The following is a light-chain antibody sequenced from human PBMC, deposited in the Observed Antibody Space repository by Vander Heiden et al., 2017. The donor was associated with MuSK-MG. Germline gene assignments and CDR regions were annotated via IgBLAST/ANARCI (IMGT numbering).Light chain of an antibody. J-gene: IGKJ1*01. CDR2: AAP. Sequence: VTITCRASQSISTFLAWYQQKPGKAPKLLIYAAPTLHSGVPSRFSGSGYGTDFILTIRSLQPEDSATYYCLQIDSSLTWSFGQGTKVEIK. CDR1: QSISTF. CDR3: LQIDSSLTWS. V-gene: IGKV1-39*01.